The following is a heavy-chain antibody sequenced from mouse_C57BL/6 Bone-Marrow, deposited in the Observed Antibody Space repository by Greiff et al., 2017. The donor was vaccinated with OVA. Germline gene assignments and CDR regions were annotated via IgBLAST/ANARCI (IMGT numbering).Heavy chain of an antibody. V-gene: IGHV5-17*01. CDR3: AGRGYYGSSPFAY. Sequence: EVMLVESGGGLVKPGGSLKLSCAASGFTFSDYGMHWVRQAPEKGLEWVAYISSGSSTIYYADTVKGRFTISRDNAKNTLFLQMTSLRSEDTAVYYCAGRGYYGSSPFAYWGQGTLVTVSA. D-gene: IGHD1-1*01. CDR2: ISSGSSTI. J-gene: IGHJ3*01. CDR1: GFTFSDYG.